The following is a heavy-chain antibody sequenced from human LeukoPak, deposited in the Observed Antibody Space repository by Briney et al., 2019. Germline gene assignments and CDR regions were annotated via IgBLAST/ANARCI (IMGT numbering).Heavy chain of an antibody. V-gene: IGHV3-33*01. J-gene: IGHJ6*03. CDR2: ILYDGSNK. Sequence: GRSLRLSCAASGFSFSSYGMHWVRQAPGKGLEWVAVILYDGSNKYYADSVKGRFTISRDNSKNTLYLQLNSLRAEDTALYYCARRSSSWFYMDVWGKGTTVTVSS. D-gene: IGHD6-13*01. CDR3: ARRSSSWFYMDV. CDR1: GFSFSSYG.